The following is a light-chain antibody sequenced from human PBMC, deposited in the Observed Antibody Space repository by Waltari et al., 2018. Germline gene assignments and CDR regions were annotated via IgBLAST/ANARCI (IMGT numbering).Light chain of an antibody. CDR3: QQSDSAPMT. CDR2: N. CDR1: QTISAY. V-gene: IGKV1-39*01. J-gene: IGKJ3*01. Sequence: DIQMTQSPSSLSASVGDSVTITCRTSQTISAYLNWYQHKSGEAPKFLLYNKVEYGAPSRFRATGSGTHFTLTITSLQPEDVATYYCQQSDSAPMTFGPGTKVDI.